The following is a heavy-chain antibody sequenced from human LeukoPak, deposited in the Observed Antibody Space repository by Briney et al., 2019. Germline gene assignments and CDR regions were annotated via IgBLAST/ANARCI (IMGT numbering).Heavy chain of an antibody. V-gene: IGHV1-18*01. J-gene: IGHJ4*02. CDR1: GYTFTSYG. Sequence: ASVKVSCKASGYTFTSYGISWVRQAPGQGLEWMGWISAYNGNTNYAQKLQGRVTMTTDTSTSTAYMELRSLRSDDTAVYYCARDYYDSSGYYYGSEFFDYWGQGTLVTVPS. CDR2: ISAYNGNT. CDR3: ARDYYDSSGYYYGSEFFDY. D-gene: IGHD3-22*01.